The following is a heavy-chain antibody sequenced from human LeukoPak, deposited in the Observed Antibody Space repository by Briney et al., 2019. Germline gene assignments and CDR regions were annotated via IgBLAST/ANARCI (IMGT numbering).Heavy chain of an antibody. Sequence: PGGSLRLSCAASGFTFDDYGMSWVRQAPGKGLEWVSGINWNGGSTGYADSVKGRFTISRDNAKNSLYLQMNSLRAEDTALYYCARAALWPYYYDSSGYSFNYFDYWGQGTPVTVSS. D-gene: IGHD3-22*01. CDR2: INWNGGST. V-gene: IGHV3-20*04. CDR3: ARAALWPYYYDSSGYSFNYFDY. CDR1: GFTFDDYG. J-gene: IGHJ4*02.